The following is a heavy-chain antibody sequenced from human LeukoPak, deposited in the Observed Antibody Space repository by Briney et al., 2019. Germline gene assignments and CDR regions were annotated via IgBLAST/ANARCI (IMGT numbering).Heavy chain of an antibody. CDR2: IIPIFGTA. J-gene: IGHJ1*01. CDR1: GGTSSSYA. CDR3: ARDPLEYYYDSSGYYSRAEYFQH. D-gene: IGHD3-22*01. Sequence: ASVKVSCKASGGTSSSYAISWVRQAPGQGLEWMGGIIPIFGTANYAQKFQGRVTITADESTSTAYMELSSLRSEDTAVYYCARDPLEYYYDSSGYYSRAEYFQHWGQGTLVTVSS. V-gene: IGHV1-69*13.